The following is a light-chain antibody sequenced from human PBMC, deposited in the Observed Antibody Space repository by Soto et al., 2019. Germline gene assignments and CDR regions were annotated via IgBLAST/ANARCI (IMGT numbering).Light chain of an antibody. CDR2: GST. J-gene: IGKJ5*01. Sequence: DIQMTQSPSSLSASVGDRVTIICQASQDINKYLNWYQQKPGKAPQLLIYGSTNLEIGVPSRFSGGRYGTRFRFTISSLQPKDIATYYCQQFDNLPFTFGQGTRLEIK. V-gene: IGKV1-33*01. CDR3: QQFDNLPFT. CDR1: QDINKY.